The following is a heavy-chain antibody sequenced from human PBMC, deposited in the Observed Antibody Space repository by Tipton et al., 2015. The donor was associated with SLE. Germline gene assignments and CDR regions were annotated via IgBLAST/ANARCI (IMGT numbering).Heavy chain of an antibody. J-gene: IGHJ4*02. CDR1: GDSISSSSYY. Sequence: TLSLTCIVSGDSISSSSYYWGWIRQPPGKGLEWVGTVYYTGSTNYNPSLKSRVTMSVDTSENQFALKLTSVTAADTAVYYCARDEYRYDGTGYHLLGHFDYWGQGTQVTVSS. CDR2: VYYTGST. V-gene: IGHV4-39*06. D-gene: IGHD3-22*01. CDR3: ARDEYRYDGTGYHLLGHFDY.